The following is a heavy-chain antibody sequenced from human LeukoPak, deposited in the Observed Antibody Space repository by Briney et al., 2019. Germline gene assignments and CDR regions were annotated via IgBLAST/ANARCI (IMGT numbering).Heavy chain of an antibody. J-gene: IGHJ4*02. V-gene: IGHV4-34*01. CDR2: INHSGST. D-gene: IGHD5-24*01. Sequence: PGGSLRLSCAASAFTVSSNYMSWVRQAPGKGLEWIGEINHSGSTNYNPSLKSRVTISVDTSKNQFSLKLSSVTAADTAVYYCARGGGREMATIGSYSDYWGQGTLVTVSS. CDR1: AFTVSSNY. CDR3: ARGGGREMATIGSYSDY.